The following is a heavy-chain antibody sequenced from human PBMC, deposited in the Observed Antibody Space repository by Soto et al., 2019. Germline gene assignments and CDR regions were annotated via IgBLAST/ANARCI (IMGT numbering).Heavy chain of an antibody. V-gene: IGHV3-23*01. J-gene: IGHJ4*02. CDR3: VKGLRGHYDS. CDR2: ITDSGIDT. CDR1: GFTFSTYA. D-gene: IGHD4-17*01. Sequence: GGSLRLSSAASGFTFSTYAMAWVRQTPGKGLEWVSSITDSGIDTYYAESVKGRFTISRDNSKNTLFLQMNSLRLEDKALYYCVKGLRGHYDSWGQGTLVTVSS.